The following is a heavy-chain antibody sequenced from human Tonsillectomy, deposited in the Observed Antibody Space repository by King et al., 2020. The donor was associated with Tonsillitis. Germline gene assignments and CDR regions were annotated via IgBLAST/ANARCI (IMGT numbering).Heavy chain of an antibody. Sequence: VQLVESGGGVVQPGRSLRLSCAASGFTFSSYGMHWVRQAPGKGLEWVAVISYDGSNKYYADSVKGRFTISRDNSKNTLYLQMNSLRAEDTAVYYCEKDGDIVVVPAASLDYGMDVWGQGPTVTVSS. CDR3: EKDGDIVVVPAASLDYGMDV. CDR1: GFTFSSYG. CDR2: ISYDGSNK. J-gene: IGHJ6*02. D-gene: IGHD2-2*01. V-gene: IGHV3-30*18.